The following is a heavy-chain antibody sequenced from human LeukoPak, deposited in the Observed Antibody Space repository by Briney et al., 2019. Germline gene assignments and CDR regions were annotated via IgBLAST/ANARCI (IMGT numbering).Heavy chain of an antibody. CDR1: GGSFSGYY. D-gene: IGHD5-12*01. CDR2: INHSGST. V-gene: IGHV4-34*01. CDR3: ASLLNVAGYSGYDSDY. J-gene: IGHJ4*01. Sequence: SETLSLTCAVYGGSFSGYYWSWIRQPPGKGLEWIGEINHSGSTYYNPSLKSRVTISVDTSKSQFSLKLTSLTAADTAVYYCASLLNVAGYSGYDSDYWGHGTLVTVSS.